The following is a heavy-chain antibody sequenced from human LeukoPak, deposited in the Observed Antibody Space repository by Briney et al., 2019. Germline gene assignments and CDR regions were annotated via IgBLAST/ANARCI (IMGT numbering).Heavy chain of an antibody. D-gene: IGHD3-22*01. J-gene: IGHJ4*02. CDR2: ISYDGSNK. CDR3: AKTNYDSSFDY. V-gene: IGHV3-30*18. CDR1: GFTFSNAW. Sequence: QSGGSLRLSCAASGFTFSNAWMSWVRQAPGKGLEWVAVISYDGSNKYYADSVKGRFTISRDNSKNTLYLQMNSLRAEDTAVYYCAKTNYDSSFDYWGQGTLVTVSS.